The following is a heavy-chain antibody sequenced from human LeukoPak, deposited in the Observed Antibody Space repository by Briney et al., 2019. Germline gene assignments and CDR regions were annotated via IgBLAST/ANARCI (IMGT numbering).Heavy chain of an antibody. CDR2: ITGSGGNT. J-gene: IGHJ3*02. CDR1: GGSISSSSYY. Sequence: ETLSLTCTVSGGSISSSSYYWGWVRQAPGKGLEWVSAITGSGGNTYYADSVKGRFTISRDNSKNTLYLQMNSLRVEDTAVYYCAKGRGSSYGYDGAFDMWGQGTMVTVSS. CDR3: AKGRGSSYGYDGAFDM. V-gene: IGHV3-23*01. D-gene: IGHD6-6*01.